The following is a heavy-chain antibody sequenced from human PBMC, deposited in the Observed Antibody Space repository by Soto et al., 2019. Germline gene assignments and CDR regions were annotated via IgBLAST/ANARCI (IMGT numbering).Heavy chain of an antibody. CDR1: GGTFSSYA. V-gene: IGHV1-69*01. D-gene: IGHD6-13*01. CDR3: ASGIAAAGPYYYYGMDV. J-gene: IGHJ6*02. CDR2: IIPIFGTA. Sequence: QVQLVQSGAGVKKPGSSVKVSCKASGGTFSSYAISWVRQAPGQGLEWMGGIIPIFGTANYAQKFQGRVTITADESTSTAYMELSSLRSEDTAVYYCASGIAAAGPYYYYGMDVWGQGTTVTVSS.